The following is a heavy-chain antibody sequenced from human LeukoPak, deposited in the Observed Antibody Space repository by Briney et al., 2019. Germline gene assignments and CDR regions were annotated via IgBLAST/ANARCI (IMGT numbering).Heavy chain of an antibody. CDR3: AGAQFLDLNFDY. J-gene: IGHJ4*02. Sequence: SETLSLTCAVYGGSFSGYYWSWIRQPPGKGLEWIGEINHSGSTNYNPSLKSRVTISVDTSKNQFSLKLSSVTAADTAVYYCAGAQFLDLNFDYWGQGTLVTVSS. V-gene: IGHV4-34*01. CDR2: INHSGST. D-gene: IGHD3/OR15-3a*01. CDR1: GGSFSGYY.